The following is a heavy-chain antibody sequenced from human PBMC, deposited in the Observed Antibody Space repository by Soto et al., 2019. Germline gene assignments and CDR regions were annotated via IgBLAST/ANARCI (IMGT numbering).Heavy chain of an antibody. D-gene: IGHD3-3*01. V-gene: IGHV3-9*01. J-gene: IGHJ6*02. CDR1: GFTFDDYA. CDR3: ARMVDFWSGYYAPSYGMDV. CDR2: ISWNSGYI. Sequence: EVQLVESGGDLVQPGRSLRLSCAASGFTFDDYAIHWVRQAPGKGLEWVSGISWNSGYIGYADSVRGRFTISRDNAKNSLYLQMNSLRAEDTALYYCARMVDFWSGYYAPSYGMDVWGQGTTVTVSS.